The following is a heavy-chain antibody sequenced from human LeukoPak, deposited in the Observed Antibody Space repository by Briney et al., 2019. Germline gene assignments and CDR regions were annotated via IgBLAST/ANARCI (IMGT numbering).Heavy chain of an antibody. D-gene: IGHD2/OR15-2a*01. V-gene: IGHV3-30*18. Sequence: GRSLRLSCAASGFTFSSYGMHWVRQAPDKGLEWVAVISYDGSNKYYADSVKGRFTISRDNSKNTLYLQMNSLRAEDTAVYYCAKLPVGTPFNFWGQGTLVTVSS. CDR3: AKLPVGTPFNF. J-gene: IGHJ4*02. CDR2: ISYDGSNK. CDR1: GFTFSSYG.